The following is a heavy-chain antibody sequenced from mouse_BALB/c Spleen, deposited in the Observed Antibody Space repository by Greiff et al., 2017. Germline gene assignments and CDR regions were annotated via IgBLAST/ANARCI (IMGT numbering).Heavy chain of an antibody. CDR1: GFNIKDYY. D-gene: IGHD2-4*01. J-gene: IGHJ2*01. CDR3: ARGGISYDYDLDY. CDR2: IDPENGNT. Sequence: VQLQQSGAELVRPGALVKLSCKASGFNIKDYYMHWVKQRPEQGLEWIGWIDPENGNTIYDPKFQGKASITADTSSNTAYLQLSSLTSEDTAVYYCARGGISYDYDLDYWGQGTTLTVSS. V-gene: IGHV14-1*02.